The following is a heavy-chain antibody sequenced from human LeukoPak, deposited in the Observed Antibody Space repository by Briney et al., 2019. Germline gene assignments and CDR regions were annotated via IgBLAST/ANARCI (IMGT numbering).Heavy chain of an antibody. Sequence: SETLSLTCTVSGGSVSSGRFYWSWIRQPPGKGLEWVGYIYYTGSARYNPSLKSRVTISVDTSKNQFSLRLSSVTAADTAVYYCAREHKDYDGDGYYYGYWGQGTLVTVSS. D-gene: IGHD3-22*01. CDR1: GGSVSSGRFY. J-gene: IGHJ4*02. V-gene: IGHV4-61*01. CDR3: AREHKDYDGDGYYYGY. CDR2: IYYTGSA.